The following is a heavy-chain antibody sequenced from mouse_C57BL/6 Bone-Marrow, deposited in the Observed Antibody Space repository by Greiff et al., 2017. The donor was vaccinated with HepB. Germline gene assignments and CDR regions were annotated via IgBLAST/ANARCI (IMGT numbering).Heavy chain of an antibody. CDR2: IYPRDGST. J-gene: IGHJ3*01. D-gene: IGHD2-1*01. CDR3: ARWNSSYGNSAWFAY. Sequence: QVQLQQSGPELVKPGASVKLSCKASGYTFKSYDINWGKQRPGQGLEWIGWIYPRDGSTKYNEKFKGKATLTVDTSSSTAYMELHSLTSEDSAVYFCARWNSSYGNSAWFAYWGQGTLVTVSA. V-gene: IGHV1-85*01. CDR1: GYTFKSYD.